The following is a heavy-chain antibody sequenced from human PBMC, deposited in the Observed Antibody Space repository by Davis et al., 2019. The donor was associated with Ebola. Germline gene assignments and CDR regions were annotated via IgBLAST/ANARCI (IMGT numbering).Heavy chain of an antibody. V-gene: IGHV3-48*02. D-gene: IGHD6-19*01. CDR2: IRGSTFLESSGSAT. Sequence: GESLKISCAASGFSFSSYSLNWVRQAPGKGLEWISYIRGSTFLESSGSATYYADSVKGRFTISRDDSKNSLYLQMNSLRDEDTAVYFCARDTTVAGTGFDHWGQGTLVTVSS. CDR1: GFSFSSYS. J-gene: IGHJ5*02. CDR3: ARDTTVAGTGFDH.